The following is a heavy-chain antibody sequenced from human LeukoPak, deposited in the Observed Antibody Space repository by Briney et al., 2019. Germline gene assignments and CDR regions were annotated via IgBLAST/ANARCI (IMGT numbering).Heavy chain of an antibody. J-gene: IGHJ4*02. CDR2: IWYDESNK. V-gene: IGHV3-33*01. CDR1: GFTFNSYV. Sequence: GGSLRLSCAVSGFTFNSYVMHWVRQAPGKGLEWVAVIWYDESNKYYADSVKGRFTISRDKSKNTLYLQMNILRAEDTAVYYCARDMDHYFDSWGQGTLVTVSS. CDR3: ARDMDHYFDS. D-gene: IGHD2-2*03.